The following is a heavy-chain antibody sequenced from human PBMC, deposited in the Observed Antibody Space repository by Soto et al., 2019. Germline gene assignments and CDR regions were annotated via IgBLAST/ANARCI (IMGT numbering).Heavy chain of an antibody. CDR3: ATRVYDFWSGLLDY. CDR2: IYYSGST. J-gene: IGHJ4*02. CDR1: GGSISSSSYY. V-gene: IGHV4-39*01. Sequence: PSETLSLTCTVSGGSISSSSYYWGWIRQPPGKGLEWIGSIYYSGSTYYNPSLKSRVTISVDTSKNQFSLKLSSVTAADTAVYYCATRVYDFWSGLLDYWGQGTLVTAPQ. D-gene: IGHD3-3*01.